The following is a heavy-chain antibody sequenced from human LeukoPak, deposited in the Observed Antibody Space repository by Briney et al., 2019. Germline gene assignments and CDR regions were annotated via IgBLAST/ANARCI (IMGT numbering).Heavy chain of an antibody. CDR3: AGMRLGELSFLSGYFDY. V-gene: IGHV4-34*01. D-gene: IGHD3-16*02. CDR2: INHSGST. CDR1: GGSFSGYY. J-gene: IGHJ4*02. Sequence: SETLSLTCAVYGGSFSGYYWSWIRQPPGKGLEWIGEINHSGSTNYNPSLKSRVTISVDTSKNQFSLKLSSVTAADTAVYYCAGMRLGELSFLSGYFDYWGQGTLVTVSS.